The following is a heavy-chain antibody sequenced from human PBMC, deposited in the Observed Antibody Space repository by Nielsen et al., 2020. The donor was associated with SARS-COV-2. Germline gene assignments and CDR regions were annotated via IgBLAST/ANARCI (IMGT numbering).Heavy chain of an antibody. CDR2: INNNGVIT. CDR3: ARAVSDYYYYMDV. J-gene: IGHJ6*03. V-gene: IGHV3-64*04. D-gene: IGHD5/OR15-5a*01. CDR1: GFTFSAYA. Sequence: GESLKISCSASGFTFSAYAMQWVRQAPGKGLEYVSVINNNGVITYYVDSVKGRFTISRDTSKNTLYLQMNSLRVEDTAIYFCARAVSDYYYYMDVWGKGTTVTVSS.